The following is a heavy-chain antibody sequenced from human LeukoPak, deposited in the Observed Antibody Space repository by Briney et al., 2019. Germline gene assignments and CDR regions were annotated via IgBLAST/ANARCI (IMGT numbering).Heavy chain of an antibody. CDR2: INHSGRT. CDR3: ARDPTTVVTLPYYFDF. Sequence: SETLSLTCAVSGGSFFGSHWNWIRQSPEKGLEWVGEINHSGRTNYNPSLKRRVTISVDTATSQFLLKLTSVTAADTAVYYCARDPTTVVTLPYYFDFWGQGTLVTVSA. J-gene: IGHJ4*02. V-gene: IGHV4-34*01. CDR1: GGSFFGSH. D-gene: IGHD4-23*01.